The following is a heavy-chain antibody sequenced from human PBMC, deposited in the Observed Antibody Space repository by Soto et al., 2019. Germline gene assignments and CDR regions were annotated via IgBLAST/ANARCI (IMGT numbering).Heavy chain of an antibody. CDR3: ARAVRGHITMVRGVITREYYFDY. J-gene: IGHJ4*02. V-gene: IGHV1-8*02. D-gene: IGHD3-10*01. CDR2: MNPNSGNT. CDR1: GYTLTGYG. Sequence: ASVKTSCKASGYTLTGYGISWVRQAPEQGLEWMGWMNPNSGNTGYAQKFQGRVTMTRNTSISTAYMELSSLRSEDTAVYYCARAVRGHITMVRGVITREYYFDYWGQGTLVTVSS.